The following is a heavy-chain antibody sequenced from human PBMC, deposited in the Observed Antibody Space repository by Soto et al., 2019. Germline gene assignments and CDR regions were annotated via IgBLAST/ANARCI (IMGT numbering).Heavy chain of an antibody. J-gene: IGHJ4*02. D-gene: IGHD3-10*01. CDR2: ISDDGSNK. CDR3: AKEDYYGSPDY. CDR1: GFTFSSYG. V-gene: IGHV3-30*18. Sequence: GGSLRLSCAASGFTFSSYGMHWVRQAPGKGLEWVAVISDDGSNKYYADSVKGRFTISRDNSKNTLYLQMNSLRAEDTAVYYCAKEDYYGSPDYWGQGTLVTVSS.